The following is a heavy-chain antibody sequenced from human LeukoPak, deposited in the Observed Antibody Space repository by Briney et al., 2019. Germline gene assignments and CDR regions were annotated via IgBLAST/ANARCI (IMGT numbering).Heavy chain of an antibody. CDR3: ARENSYIISGSYYNYFDY. CDR2: IIPILGIA. J-gene: IGHJ4*02. Sequence: ASVKVSCKASGGTFSSYAISWVRQAPGQGLEWMGRIIPILGIANYAQKLQGRVTMTTDTSTSTAYMELRSLRSDDTAVYYCARENSYIISGSYYNYFDYWGQGTLVTVSS. CDR1: GGTFSSYA. D-gene: IGHD3-10*01. V-gene: IGHV1-69*04.